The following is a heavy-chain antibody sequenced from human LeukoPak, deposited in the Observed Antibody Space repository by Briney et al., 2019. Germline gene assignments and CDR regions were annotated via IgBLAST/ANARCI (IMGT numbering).Heavy chain of an antibody. CDR1: GGSISNYY. D-gene: IGHD3-22*01. Sequence: SETLSLTCTVSGGSISNYYWTWIRQPPGKGLEWIGFISYGGNTNYNPSLKSRVTISLDTSKNQFSLKLISVTAADTAVYYCAKSNGYGLIDIWGQGTMVTVSS. CDR2: ISYGGNT. V-gene: IGHV4-59*01. CDR3: AKSNGYGLIDI. J-gene: IGHJ3*02.